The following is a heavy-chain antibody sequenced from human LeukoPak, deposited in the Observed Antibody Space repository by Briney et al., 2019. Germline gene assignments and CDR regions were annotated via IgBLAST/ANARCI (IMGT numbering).Heavy chain of an antibody. CDR2: IYTSGST. J-gene: IGHJ6*03. CDR1: GGSISSYY. CDR3: ARGFYCSSTSCVPNYYYYYMDV. D-gene: IGHD2-2*01. Sequence: PSETLSLTCTDSGGSISSYYWSWIRQPAGKGLEWIWRIYTSGSTNYNPSPKSRVTMSVDTAKNQFSLKLSSVTAADTAVYYCARGFYCSSTSCVPNYYYYYMDVWGKGTTVTVSS. V-gene: IGHV4-4*07.